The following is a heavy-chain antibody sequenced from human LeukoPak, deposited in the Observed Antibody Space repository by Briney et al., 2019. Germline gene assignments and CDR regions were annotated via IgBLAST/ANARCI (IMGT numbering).Heavy chain of an antibody. D-gene: IGHD3-22*01. CDR2: TNSDGSST. V-gene: IGHV3-74*01. J-gene: IGHJ4*02. Sequence: GGSLRLSCAASGFSLSSYWIHWVRQAPGKGLVWVSHTNSDGSSTSYADSVKGRFTISRDNAKNSLYLQMNSLRAEDTAVYYCARLYYYDSSGYYPQDYWGQGTLVTVSS. CDR3: ARLYYYDSSGYYPQDY. CDR1: GFSLSSYW.